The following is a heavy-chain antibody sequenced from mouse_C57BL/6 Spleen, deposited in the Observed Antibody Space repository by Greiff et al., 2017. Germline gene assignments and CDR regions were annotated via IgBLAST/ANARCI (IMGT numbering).Heavy chain of an antibody. D-gene: IGHD2-4*01. Sequence: EVQLQQSGPELVKPGASVKISCKASGYSFTGYYMNWVKQSPEKSLEWIGEINPSTGGTTYKQKFKAKATLTVDKSSSTAYMQLKSLTSEDSAVYYCARRDYDYDDGFAYWGQGTLVTVSA. CDR1: GYSFTGYY. J-gene: IGHJ3*01. CDR3: ARRDYDYDDGFAY. V-gene: IGHV1-42*01. CDR2: INPSTGGT.